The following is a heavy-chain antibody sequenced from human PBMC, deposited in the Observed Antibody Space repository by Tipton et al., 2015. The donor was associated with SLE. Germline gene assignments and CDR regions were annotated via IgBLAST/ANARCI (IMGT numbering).Heavy chain of an antibody. Sequence: TLSLTCTVSGGSISSGGYYWSWIRQHPGKGLEWIGYIYYSGSTYYNPSLKSRFTISVDTSKNQFSLKLSSVAAADTAVYYCASHSTHYCSSTSCYFDYWGQGTLVTVSS. J-gene: IGHJ4*02. CDR2: IYYSGST. D-gene: IGHD2-2*01. V-gene: IGHV4-31*03. CDR1: GGSISSGGYY. CDR3: ASHSTHYCSSTSCYFDY.